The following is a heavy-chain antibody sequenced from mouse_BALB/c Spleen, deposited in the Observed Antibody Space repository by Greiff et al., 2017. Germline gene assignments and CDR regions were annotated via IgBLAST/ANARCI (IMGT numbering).Heavy chain of an antibody. Sequence: VQLQQSGAELVRPGSSVKISCKASGYAFSSYWMNWVKQRPGQGLEWIGQIYPGDGDTNYNGKFKGKATLTADKSSSTAYMQLSSLTSEDSAVYYCARGRGYYGKIPPMDYWGQGTSVTVSS. J-gene: IGHJ4*01. CDR1: GYAFSSYW. D-gene: IGHD2-1*01. CDR3: ARGRGYYGKIPPMDY. CDR2: IYPGDGDT. V-gene: IGHV1-80*01.